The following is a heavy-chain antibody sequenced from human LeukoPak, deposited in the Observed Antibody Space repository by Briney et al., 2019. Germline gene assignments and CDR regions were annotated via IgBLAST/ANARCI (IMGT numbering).Heavy chain of an antibody. V-gene: IGHV3-74*01. Sequence: GGSLRLSCAASGFTFSSYWMHWVRQAPGKGLVWVSRIRSDGSSTTYADSVKGRFTISRDNAKNALYLQMNSLRADDTAVYYCARDDYNRHWGQGTLVTVSS. CDR1: GFTFSSYW. CDR3: ARDDYNRH. CDR2: IRSDGSST. J-gene: IGHJ4*02. D-gene: IGHD4-11*01.